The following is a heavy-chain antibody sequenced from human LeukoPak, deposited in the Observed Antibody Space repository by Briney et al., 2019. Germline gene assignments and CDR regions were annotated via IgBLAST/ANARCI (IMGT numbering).Heavy chain of an antibody. CDR3: ARGLRENWFDP. Sequence: ASVKVSCKASGYTFTSYGISWVRQAPGQGLEWMGWISAYNGGTNYAQKFQGRVTITTDESTSTAYMELSSLRSEDTAVYYCARGLRENWFDPWGQGTLVTVSS. CDR2: ISAYNGGT. D-gene: IGHD4-17*01. V-gene: IGHV1-18*01. CDR1: GYTFTSYG. J-gene: IGHJ5*02.